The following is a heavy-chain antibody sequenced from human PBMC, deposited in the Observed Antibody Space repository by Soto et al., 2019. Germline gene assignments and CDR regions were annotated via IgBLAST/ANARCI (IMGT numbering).Heavy chain of an antibody. Sequence: SETLSLPCAVYGGSFSGYYWSWIRQPPGKGLEWIGEINHSGSTNYNPSLKSRVTISVDTSKNQFSLKLSSVTAADTAVYYCARRKLMVYAIDYWGQGTLVTVSS. D-gene: IGHD2-8*01. CDR1: GGSFSGYY. CDR3: ARRKLMVYAIDY. J-gene: IGHJ4*02. CDR2: INHSGST. V-gene: IGHV4-34*01.